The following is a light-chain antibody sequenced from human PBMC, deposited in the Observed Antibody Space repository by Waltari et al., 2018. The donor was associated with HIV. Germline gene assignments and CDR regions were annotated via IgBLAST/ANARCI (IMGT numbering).Light chain of an antibody. J-gene: IGKJ1*01. Sequence: DIVMTQSPDSLAVSLGERATINCTSSQSVLYRSNNKNYLAWYQQKPGQSPKVLISWASTRLSGVPGRFSGSGSGTDFTLTIISLQAEDVALYDCQQDETTPPTFGQGTKVEIK. CDR1: QSVLYRSNNKNY. CDR3: QQDETTPPT. V-gene: IGKV4-1*01. CDR2: WAS.